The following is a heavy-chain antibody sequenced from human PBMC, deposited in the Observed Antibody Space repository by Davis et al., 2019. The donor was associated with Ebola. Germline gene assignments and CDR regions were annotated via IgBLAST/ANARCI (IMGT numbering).Heavy chain of an antibody. J-gene: IGHJ4*02. D-gene: IGHD6-19*01. CDR2: IYDQSS. Sequence: GESLKISCAASGFTFSSYWMSWARQAPGKGLEWVSVIYDQSSAYADAVRGRFIISRDKSNNTLYLQMNSLRVDDTAVYYCATTQWLREFDNWGQGTLVTVSS. CDR1: GFTFSSYW. CDR3: ATTQWLREFDN. V-gene: IGHV3-53*05.